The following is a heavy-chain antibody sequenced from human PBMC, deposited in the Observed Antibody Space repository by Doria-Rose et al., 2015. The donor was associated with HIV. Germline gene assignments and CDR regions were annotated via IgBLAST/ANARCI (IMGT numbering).Heavy chain of an antibody. CDR1: GVSLSSPGMG. CDR2: SFSDDER. V-gene: IGHV2-26*01. CDR3: ARIKSSRWYHKYYFDF. J-gene: IGHJ4*02. D-gene: IGHD6-13*01. Sequence: QVTLKESGPVLVKPTETLTLTCTVSGVSLSSPGMGVSWIRQPPGKALEWLANSFSDDERSDKPSLRSRLTISSGTSKSQVVLTMTDMDPVDTATYYCARIKSSRWYHKYYFDFWGQGTLVIVSA.